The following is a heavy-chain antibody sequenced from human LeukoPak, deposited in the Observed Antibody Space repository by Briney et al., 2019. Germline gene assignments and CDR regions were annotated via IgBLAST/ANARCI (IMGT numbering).Heavy chain of an antibody. CDR2: IYSGGST. Sequence: GGSLRLSCVASGFNVSNNYMSWVRQAPGKGLEWVSVIYSGGSTNYADSVKGRFIISRDNSKSTLFLQMNSLRAADTAVYYCARDKVGYTYGYVRAHYGMDVWGQGTTVIVSS. CDR3: ARDKVGYTYGYVRAHYGMDV. J-gene: IGHJ6*02. CDR1: GFNVSNNY. V-gene: IGHV3-66*01. D-gene: IGHD5-18*01.